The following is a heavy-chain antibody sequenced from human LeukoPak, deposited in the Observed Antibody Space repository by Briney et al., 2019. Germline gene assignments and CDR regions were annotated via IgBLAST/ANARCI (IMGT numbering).Heavy chain of an antibody. CDR3: ARSPLAAAKFDY. Sequence: SETLSLTRTVSGGSISSGGYFWSWIRQHPGKGLEWIGYIYYSGSTHYNPSLKNRVTISVDTSKNQFSLKLTSVTAADTAVYYCARSPLAAAKFDYWGQGTLVTVSS. D-gene: IGHD6-13*01. CDR2: IYYSGST. V-gene: IGHV4-31*03. J-gene: IGHJ4*02. CDR1: GGSISSGGYF.